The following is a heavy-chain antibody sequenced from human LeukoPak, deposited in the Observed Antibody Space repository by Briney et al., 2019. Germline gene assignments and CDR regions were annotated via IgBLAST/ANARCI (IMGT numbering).Heavy chain of an antibody. V-gene: IGHV4-59*02. Sequence: PSETLSLTCSVSGGSVRSEYWSWSRQPPGKRLEWIGYISNSGSSDYNPSLMSRVSMSLGTTKNELSLKLDSVTAADTAVYYCVRGYRNNWRFDYWGQGILVTVSS. CDR2: ISNSGSS. J-gene: IGHJ4*02. CDR1: GGSVRSEY. CDR3: VRGYRNNWRFDY. D-gene: IGHD6-13*01.